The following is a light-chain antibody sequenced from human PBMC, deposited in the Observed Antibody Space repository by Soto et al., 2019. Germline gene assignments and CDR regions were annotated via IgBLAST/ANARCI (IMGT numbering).Light chain of an antibody. CDR1: QHVTTTY. J-gene: IGKJ4*01. CDR2: GAS. V-gene: IGKV3-20*01. CDR3: QQYDSSFT. Sequence: IVLTQSPATLYLSPGERATLSCTASQHVTTTYIAWYQQKFGQAPRLLIYGASTRATGTPDRFTGGGFGTDFTLTISRVEPEDFAVYYCQQYDSSFTFGGGTKVDIK.